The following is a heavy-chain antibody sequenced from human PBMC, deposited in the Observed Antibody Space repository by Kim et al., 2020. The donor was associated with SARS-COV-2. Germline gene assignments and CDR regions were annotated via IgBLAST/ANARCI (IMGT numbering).Heavy chain of an antibody. CDR3: ARHTYYDILTGYYDY. V-gene: IGHV5-10-1*01. Sequence: GESLKISCKGSGYSFTSYWISWVRQMPGKGLEWMGRIDPSDSYTNYSPSFQGHVTISADKSISTAYLQWSSLKASDTAMYYCARHTYYDILTGYYDYWGQGTLVTVSS. CDR1: GYSFTSYW. CDR2: IDPSDSYT. J-gene: IGHJ4*02. D-gene: IGHD3-9*01.